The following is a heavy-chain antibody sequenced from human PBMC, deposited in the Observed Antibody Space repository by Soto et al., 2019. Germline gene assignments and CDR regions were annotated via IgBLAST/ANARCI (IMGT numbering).Heavy chain of an antibody. J-gene: IGHJ4*02. CDR1: GFTCSSYA. CDR3: ARAPTTAMVYFDY. D-gene: IGHD5-18*01. Sequence: GGALRLAWAAAGFTCSSYAMHWVRQAPGKGLEWVAVISYDGSNKYYADSVKGRFTISRDNSKNTLYLQMNSLRAEDTAVYYCARAPTTAMVYFDYWGQGTLVTVSS. V-gene: IGHV3-30-3*01. CDR2: ISYDGSNK.